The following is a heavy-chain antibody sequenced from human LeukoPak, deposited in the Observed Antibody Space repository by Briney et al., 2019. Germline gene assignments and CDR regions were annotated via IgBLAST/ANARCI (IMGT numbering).Heavy chain of an antibody. D-gene: IGHD3-10*01. CDR1: GFTFSSYW. Sequence: GGSLRLSCAPSGFTFSSYWMNWVRQAPGKGLEWVANIKQDGSEKYYVDSVKGRFTISRDNAKNSLYLQMNSLRAEDTAVYYCARDKTLLWFGDHTVLAFDIWGQGSMVTVSS. CDR2: IKQDGSEK. J-gene: IGHJ3*02. CDR3: ARDKTLLWFGDHTVLAFDI. V-gene: IGHV3-7*01.